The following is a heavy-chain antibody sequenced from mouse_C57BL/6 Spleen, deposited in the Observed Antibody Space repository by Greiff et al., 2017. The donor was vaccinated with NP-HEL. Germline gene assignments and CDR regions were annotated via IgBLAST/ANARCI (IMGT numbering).Heavy chain of an antibody. J-gene: IGHJ2*01. CDR2: IDPSDSYT. Sequence: QVQLQQPGAELVMPGASVKLSCKASGYTFTSYWMHWVKQRPGQGLEWIGEIDPSDSYTNYTQKFQGKSTLTVDKSSSTAYMQLSSLTSEDSAVYYGARGYYGSSVYYFDYWGQGTTLTVSS. CDR1: GYTFTSYW. V-gene: IGHV1-69*01. D-gene: IGHD1-1*01. CDR3: ARGYYGSSVYYFDY.